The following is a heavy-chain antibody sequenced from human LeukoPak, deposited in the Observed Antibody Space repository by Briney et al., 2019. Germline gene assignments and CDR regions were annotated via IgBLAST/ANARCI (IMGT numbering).Heavy chain of an antibody. V-gene: IGHV3-23*01. Sequence: PGGSLRLSCAASGFTFSSYATSWVRQAPGKGLEWVSAISGSGGSTYYADSVKGRFTISRDNSKNMLYLQMNSLRAEDTAVYYCAKDAPSYGSGSYRDYFDYWGQGTLVTVSS. CDR1: GFTFSSYA. D-gene: IGHD3-10*01. CDR2: ISGSGGST. J-gene: IGHJ4*02. CDR3: AKDAPSYGSGSYRDYFDY.